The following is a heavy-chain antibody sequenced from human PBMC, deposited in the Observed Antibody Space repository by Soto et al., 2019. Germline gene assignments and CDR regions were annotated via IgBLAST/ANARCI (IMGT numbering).Heavy chain of an antibody. Sequence: SETLSLTCTVSGGSISSSSYYWGWIRQPPGKGLEWIGYIYYSGSTNYNPSLKSRVTISVDTSKNQFSLKLSSVTTADTAVYYCARDHVGGFGELDYYGMDVWGQGTTVTVSS. CDR1: GGSISSSSYY. CDR2: IYYSGST. V-gene: IGHV4-61*01. CDR3: ARDHVGGFGELDYYGMDV. J-gene: IGHJ6*02. D-gene: IGHD3-10*01.